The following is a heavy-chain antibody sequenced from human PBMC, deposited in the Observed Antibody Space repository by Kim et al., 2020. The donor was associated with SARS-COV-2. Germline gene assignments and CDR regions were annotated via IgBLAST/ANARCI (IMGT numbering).Heavy chain of an antibody. CDR3: ARHFSGDYSWDCYYYGMDG. CDR1: GGSISPYY. V-gene: IGHV4-59*08. CDR2: IFFTGST. J-gene: IGHJ6*04. Sequence: SETLSLTCTVSGGSISPYYWSWIRQPPGKGLEWIGYIFFTGSTTYNPSLKTRVTMSVDTSTHQFSLRLISVTAADTAVYYCARHFSGDYSWDCYYYGMDGWSEGTTVAVYS. D-gene: IGHD1-26*01.